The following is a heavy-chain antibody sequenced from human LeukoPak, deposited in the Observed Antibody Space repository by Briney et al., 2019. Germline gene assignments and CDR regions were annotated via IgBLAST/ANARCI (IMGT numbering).Heavy chain of an antibody. D-gene: IGHD1-26*01. CDR2: ISGSVGST. CDR1: RFTFSSYA. Sequence: PGLSLSLPCAVSRFTFSSYAMIGAPQAPGKGLEWVSAISGSVGSTYYADSVKGRFTTSRDNSKNTLYLQMNSLRTEDTAVYYCARAPRIRAERPLGEFDYWGQGTLVTVSS. J-gene: IGHJ4*02. V-gene: IGHV3-23*01. CDR3: ARAPRIRAERPLGEFDY.